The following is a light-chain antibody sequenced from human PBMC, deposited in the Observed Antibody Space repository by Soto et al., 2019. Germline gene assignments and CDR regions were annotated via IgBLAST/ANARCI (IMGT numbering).Light chain of an antibody. CDR3: SSFTSRFTFV. CDR1: SSDVGGYNY. V-gene: IGLV2-14*01. CDR2: DVT. Sequence: QSALTQPASVSGSPGQSITISCTGTSSDVGGYNYVSWYQQHPGKAPKLMIYDVTNRPSGVSNRFSGSKSGNTASLTISGLQAEDEAGYYCSSFTSRFTFVFGTGTKVTVL. J-gene: IGLJ1*01.